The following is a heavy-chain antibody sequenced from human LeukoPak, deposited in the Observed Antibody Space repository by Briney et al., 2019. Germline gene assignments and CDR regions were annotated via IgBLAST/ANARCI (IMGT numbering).Heavy chain of an antibody. V-gene: IGHV4-59*01. CDR1: GGSISSYY. D-gene: IGHD6-25*01. CDR2: IHHTGST. Sequence: SETLSLTCTVSGGSISSYYWSWIRQPPGKGLEWIANIHHTGSTNYNPSLSSRVTISIDTAKNQFSLKLTSVTAADTAVYYCARRGRNSSGWQDYLWGQGTLVTVSS. J-gene: IGHJ4*02. CDR3: ARRGRNSSGWQDYL.